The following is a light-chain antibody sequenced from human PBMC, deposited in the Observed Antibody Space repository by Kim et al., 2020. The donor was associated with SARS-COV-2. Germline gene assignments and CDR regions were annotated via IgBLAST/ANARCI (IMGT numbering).Light chain of an antibody. CDR1: SSNIGAGYD. CDR3: QSYDSSLSGVV. CDR2: GNS. Sequence: QRVTVTSTGRSSNIGAGYDVHWYQQHPGTAPKLLIYGNSNRPSGVPDRCSGSKSGTSASLAITGLQAEDEADYYCQSYDSSLSGVVFGGGTKLTVL. V-gene: IGLV1-40*01. J-gene: IGLJ2*01.